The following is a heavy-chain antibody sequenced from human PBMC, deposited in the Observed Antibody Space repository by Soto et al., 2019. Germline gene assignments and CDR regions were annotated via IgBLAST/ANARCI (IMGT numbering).Heavy chain of an antibody. V-gene: IGHV4-31*03. CDR1: GGSISSGGYY. Sequence: QVQLQESGPGLVKPSQTLSLTCTVSGGSISSGGYYWSWIRQHPGKGLEWIGYIFYSGSTYYNPSLKSRVTISVDTSKNQFSLKLSSVTAADTAVYYCARGSPLSWFPDWYFDLWGRGTLVTVSS. CDR3: ARGSPLSWFPDWYFDL. D-gene: IGHD3-10*01. J-gene: IGHJ2*01. CDR2: IFYSGST.